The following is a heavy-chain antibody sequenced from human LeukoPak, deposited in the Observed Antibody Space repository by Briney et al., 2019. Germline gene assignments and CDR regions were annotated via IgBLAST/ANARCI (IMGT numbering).Heavy chain of an antibody. CDR1: GFTFSSYG. CDR3: AKDLAWGLDY. CDR2: IGGRDGST. D-gene: IGHD7-27*01. V-gene: IGHV3-23*01. Sequence: GSLRLSCAASGFTFSSYGMSWVRQAPGKGLEWVSAIGGRDGSTYYADSVKGRFTISRDNSKNTLYVQMNSLRAEDTAVYYCAKDLAWGLDYWGQGTPVTVSS. J-gene: IGHJ4*02.